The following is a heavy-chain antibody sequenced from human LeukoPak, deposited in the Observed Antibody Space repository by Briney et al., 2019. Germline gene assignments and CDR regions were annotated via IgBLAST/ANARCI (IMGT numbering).Heavy chain of an antibody. D-gene: IGHD2-2*01. CDR2: ISSSSSYI. V-gene: IGHV3-21*01. J-gene: IGHJ4*02. Sequence: PGGSLRLSCAASGFTFSSYSMNWVRQAPVKGLEWVSSISSSSSYIYYADSVRGRFTISRDNAKNSLYLQMNSLRAEDTAVYYCARDLRLKDIVVVPARGDYWGQGTLVTVSS. CDR3: ARDLRLKDIVVVPARGDY. CDR1: GFTFSSYS.